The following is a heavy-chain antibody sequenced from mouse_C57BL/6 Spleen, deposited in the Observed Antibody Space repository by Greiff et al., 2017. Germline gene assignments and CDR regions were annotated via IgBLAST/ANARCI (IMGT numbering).Heavy chain of an antibody. J-gene: IGHJ2*01. CDR1: GYTFTSYW. D-gene: IGHD2-4*01. Sequence: VQLQQPGAELVMPGASVKLSCKASGYTFTSYWMHWVKQRPGQGLEWIGEIDPSDSYTNYNQKFKGKSTLTVDKSSSTAYMQLSSLTSEDSAVYYCARRDYDVGYYFGYWGQGTTLTVSS. V-gene: IGHV1-69*01. CDR3: ARRDYDVGYYFGY. CDR2: IDPSDSYT.